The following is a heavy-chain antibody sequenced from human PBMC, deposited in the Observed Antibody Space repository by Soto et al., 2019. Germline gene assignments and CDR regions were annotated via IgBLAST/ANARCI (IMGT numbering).Heavy chain of an antibody. CDR2: INPSGGST. V-gene: IGHV1-46*01. D-gene: IGHD2-15*01. J-gene: IGHJ6*02. CDR3: ARDRPGSCSGGSCYYYYGMDV. CDR1: GYTFTTYY. Sequence: QVQLVQSGAEVKKPGASVKVSCRASGYTFTTYYMHWVRQAPGQGPEWMGIINPSGGSTTYAQKFQGRVTMTRDTSTSTVYMELSSLRSEDTAVYYCARDRPGSCSGGSCYYYYGMDVWGQGTTVTVSS.